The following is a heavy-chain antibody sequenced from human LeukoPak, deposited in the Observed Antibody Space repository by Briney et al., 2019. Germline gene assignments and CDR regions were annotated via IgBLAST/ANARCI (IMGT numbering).Heavy chain of an antibody. CDR2: IYYSGST. Sequence: PSETLSLTCTVSGGSISSSSYYWGWIRQPPGKGLEWIGSIYYSGSTYYNPSLKSRVTISVDTSKNQFSLKLSSVTAADTAVYYCARAFGSIPVQGLVTFDYWGQGTLVTVSS. CDR3: ARAFGSIPVQGLVTFDY. CDR1: GGSISSSSYY. D-gene: IGHD3-10*01. J-gene: IGHJ4*02. V-gene: IGHV4-39*07.